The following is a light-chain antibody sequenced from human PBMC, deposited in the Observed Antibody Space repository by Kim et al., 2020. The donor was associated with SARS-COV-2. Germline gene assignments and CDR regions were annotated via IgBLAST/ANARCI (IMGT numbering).Light chain of an antibody. J-gene: IGLJ2*01. CDR1: SSNIGNNY. CDR3: GTWDSSLSAL. V-gene: IGLV1-51*01. Sequence: PGQKVTIPGYGRSSNIGNNYVSWYQQLPGTAPKLLIYDNNKRPSGIPDRFSGSKSGTSATLGITGLQTGDEADYYCGTWDSSLSALFGGGTQLTVL. CDR2: DNN.